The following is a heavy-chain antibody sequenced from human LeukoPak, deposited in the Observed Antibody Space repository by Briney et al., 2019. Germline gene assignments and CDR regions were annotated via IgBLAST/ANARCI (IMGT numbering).Heavy chain of an antibody. D-gene: IGHD3-22*01. CDR1: GFTFSSYG. CDR3: ARDSGSGYYSLFDY. CDR2: IWYDGSNK. Sequence: GRSLRLSCAASGFTFSSYGMHWVRQAPGKGLEWVAVIWYDGSNKYYADSVKGRFTISRDNSKNTLYLQMNSLRAEDTAVYYCARDSGSGYYSLFDYWGQGTLVTVSS. V-gene: IGHV3-33*01. J-gene: IGHJ4*02.